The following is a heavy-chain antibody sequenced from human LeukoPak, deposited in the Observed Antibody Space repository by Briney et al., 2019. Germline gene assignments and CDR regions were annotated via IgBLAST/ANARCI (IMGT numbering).Heavy chain of an antibody. CDR3: AKDPTDSAAAPGLGIDY. V-gene: IGHV3-43*02. CDR2: ISGDGGST. D-gene: IGHD6-13*01. CDR1: GFTFDDHA. Sequence: GGSLRLSCAASGFTFDDHAMHWVRQAPGKGLEWVSLISGDGGSTYYADSVKVRFTISRDNSKNSLYLQMNSLRTEDTALYYCAKDPTDSAAAPGLGIDYWGQGTLVTVSS. J-gene: IGHJ4*02.